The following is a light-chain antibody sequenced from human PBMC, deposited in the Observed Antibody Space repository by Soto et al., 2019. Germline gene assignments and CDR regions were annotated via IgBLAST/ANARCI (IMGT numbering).Light chain of an antibody. V-gene: IGKV3-15*01. CDR3: QQYNNWPLT. CDR1: QSVNSN. CDR2: GAS. Sequence: EIVMTQSPATLSVSPGERATLSCRASQSVNSNLAWYQQKPGQAPRLLIYGASTRAAGVPARLSGSGSGTEFILTISSLQSEDFAVYYCQQYNNWPLTFGGGTKVEIK. J-gene: IGKJ4*01.